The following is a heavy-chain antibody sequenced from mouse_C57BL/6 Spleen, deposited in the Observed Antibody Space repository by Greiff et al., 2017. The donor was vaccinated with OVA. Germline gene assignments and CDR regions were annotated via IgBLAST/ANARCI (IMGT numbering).Heavy chain of an antibody. V-gene: IGHV1-82*01. Sequence: VQVVESGPELVKPGASVKISCKASGYAFSSSWMNWVKQRPGKGLEWIGRIYPGDGDTNYNGKFKGKATLTADKSSSTAYMQLSSLTSEDSAVYFCAREGVASFDYWGQGTTLTVSS. CDR1: GYAFSSSW. D-gene: IGHD6-1*01. CDR3: AREGVASFDY. J-gene: IGHJ2*01. CDR2: IYPGDGDT.